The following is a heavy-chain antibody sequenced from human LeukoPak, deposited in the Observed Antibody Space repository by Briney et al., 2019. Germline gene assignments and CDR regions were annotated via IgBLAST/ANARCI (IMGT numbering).Heavy chain of an antibody. CDR2: INPYSGDT. CDR3: ARTNGGYEYN. Sequence: ASVKISCKASGYTFTGYYMHWVRQAPGQGLAWMGWINPYSGDTTYAQKFQGRLTLTRDTSISTAYMEVSRLKSDDTAVYYCARTNGGYEYNWGQGTRVIVSS. J-gene: IGHJ1*01. D-gene: IGHD5-12*01. CDR1: GYTFTGYY. V-gene: IGHV1-2*02.